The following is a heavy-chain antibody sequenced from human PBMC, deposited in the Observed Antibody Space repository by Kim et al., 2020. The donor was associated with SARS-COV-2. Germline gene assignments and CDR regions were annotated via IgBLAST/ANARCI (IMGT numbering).Heavy chain of an antibody. V-gene: IGHV2-5*01. J-gene: IGHJ4*02. Sequence: SPSLKSRLTITKDTSKTQVVLALTNMDPVDTATYYCARRQSSSWYDYFDYWGQGTLVTVSS. CDR3: ARRQSSSWYDYFDY. D-gene: IGHD6-13*01.